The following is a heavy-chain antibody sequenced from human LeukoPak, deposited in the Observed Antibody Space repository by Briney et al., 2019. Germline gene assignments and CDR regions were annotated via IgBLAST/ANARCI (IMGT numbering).Heavy chain of an antibody. CDR3: ARDVAPGTASRDDAFDI. D-gene: IGHD3-10*01. CDR1: GYTFTSYG. Sequence: ASVKVPCKASGYTFTSYGINWVRQAPGQGLEWMGWISPYNGNTNYAQNLQGRVTMTTDTSTRTAYMEVRGLRSDDTAVYYCARDVAPGTASRDDAFDIWGQGTMVTVSS. V-gene: IGHV1-18*01. CDR2: ISPYNGNT. J-gene: IGHJ3*02.